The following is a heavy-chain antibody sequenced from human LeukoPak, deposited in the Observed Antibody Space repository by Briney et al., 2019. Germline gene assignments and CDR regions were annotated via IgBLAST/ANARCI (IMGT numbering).Heavy chain of an antibody. CDR3: AGNTYYYDSSAYYYVALFDY. CDR1: GGSISSSSYY. D-gene: IGHD3-22*01. J-gene: IGHJ4*02. Sequence: PSETLSLTCTVSGGSISSSSYYWGWIRQPPGKGLEWIGSNYYSGSTYYNPSLKSRITISVDTSKNQFSLKLNSVTAADTAVYYCAGNTYYYDSSAYYYVALFDYWGQGTLVTVSS. V-gene: IGHV4-39*07. CDR2: NYYSGST.